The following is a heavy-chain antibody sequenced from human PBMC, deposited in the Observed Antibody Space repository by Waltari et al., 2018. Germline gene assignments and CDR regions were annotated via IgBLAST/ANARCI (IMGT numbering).Heavy chain of an antibody. CDR1: GESLRSYY. V-gene: IGHV4-34*02. Sequence: QVQLQQWGTGLVKPAETLSLTCAVYGESLRSYYWNWIRQSPGRGLEWIGEIDHIGRTKYNPSLKSRVTISIDTSKNQFSLKVKSVSAADTGVYYCGRPRQCTVTTCSGPLDYWGQGSLVIVSS. CDR2: IDHIGRT. J-gene: IGHJ4*02. D-gene: IGHD2-2*01. CDR3: GRPRQCTVTTCSGPLDY.